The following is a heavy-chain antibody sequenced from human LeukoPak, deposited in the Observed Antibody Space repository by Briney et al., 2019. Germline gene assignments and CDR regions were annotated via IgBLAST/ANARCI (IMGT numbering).Heavy chain of an antibody. D-gene: IGHD4-17*01. CDR2: IRFDGSNK. V-gene: IGHV3-30*02. Sequence: GGSLRLSCAASGFSFSSYGMHWVRHAPGKGLEWVAFIRFDGSNKYYTDSVKGRFTLSRDNSKNTLYLQINSLRAEDTAVYYCARGARKGDDYGGFFDYWGQGTLVTVSS. J-gene: IGHJ4*02. CDR3: ARGARKGDDYGGFFDY. CDR1: GFSFSSYG.